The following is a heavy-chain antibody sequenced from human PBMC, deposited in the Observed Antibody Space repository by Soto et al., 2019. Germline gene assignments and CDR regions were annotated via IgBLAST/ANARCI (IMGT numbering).Heavy chain of an antibody. CDR2: ISGSGGST. J-gene: IGHJ4*02. CDR3: AKDSFRVSAVAVNIGY. V-gene: IGHV3-23*01. CDR1: GFTFSSYA. Sequence: PGGSLRLSCAASGFTFSSYAMSWVRQAPGKGLEWVSAISGSGGSTYYADSVKGRFTISRDNSKNTLYLQMNSLRAEDTAVYYCAKDSFRVSAVAVNIGYWGQGTLVTVSS. D-gene: IGHD2-15*01.